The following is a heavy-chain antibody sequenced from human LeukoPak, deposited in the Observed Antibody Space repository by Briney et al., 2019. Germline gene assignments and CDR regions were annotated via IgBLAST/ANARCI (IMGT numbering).Heavy chain of an antibody. CDR1: GFTFSSYG. CDR3: ARDYYYDSSGYYSIGY. J-gene: IGHJ4*02. Sequence: GGSLRLSCAASGFTFSSYGMHWVRQAPGKGLEWVAFIRNDGTYKYYADSVKGRFTISRDNSKNTLYLQMNSLRAEDTAVYYCARDYYYDSSGYYSIGYWGQGTLVTVSS. D-gene: IGHD3-22*01. CDR2: IRNDGTYK. V-gene: IGHV3-30*02.